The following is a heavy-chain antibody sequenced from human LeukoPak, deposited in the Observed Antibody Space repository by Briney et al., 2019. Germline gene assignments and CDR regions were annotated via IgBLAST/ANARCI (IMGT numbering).Heavy chain of an antibody. CDR1: GGSFSGYY. Sequence: SETLSLTCAVYGGSFSGYYWSWIRQPPGKGLEWIGEINHSGSTNYNPSLKSRVTISVDTSKNQFSLKLSSVTAADTAVYYCARGSIQLSLRVNWFDPWGQGTVVTVSS. D-gene: IGHD5-18*01. CDR2: INHSGST. V-gene: IGHV4-34*01. J-gene: IGHJ5*02. CDR3: ARGSIQLSLRVNWFDP.